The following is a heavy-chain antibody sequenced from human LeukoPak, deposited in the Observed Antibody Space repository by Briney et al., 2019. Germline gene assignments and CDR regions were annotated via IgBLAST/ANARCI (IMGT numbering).Heavy chain of an antibody. CDR2: ISSSGSTI. CDR1: GFTFSSYA. Sequence: AGGSLRLSCAASGFTFSSYAMSWVRQAPGKGLEWVSYISSSGSTIYYADSVKGRFTISRDNAKNSLYLQMNSLRAEDTAVYYCARETRPKGFYWGQGTLVTVSS. J-gene: IGHJ4*02. V-gene: IGHV3-48*03. CDR3: ARETRPKGFY.